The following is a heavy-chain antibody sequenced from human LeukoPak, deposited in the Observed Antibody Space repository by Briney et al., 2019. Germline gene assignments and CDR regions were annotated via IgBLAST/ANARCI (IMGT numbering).Heavy chain of an antibody. V-gene: IGHV4-59*01. CDR3: ARAVVDGSGSYYYYYMDV. Sequence: SETLSLTCTVSGGSISSYDWSWIRQPPGKGLEWIGYLYYSGSTNYNPSLKSRVTISVDTSKNQFSLKLSSVTAADTAVYYCARAVVDGSGSYYYYYMDVWGKGTTVTISS. CDR1: GGSISSYD. J-gene: IGHJ6*03. CDR2: LYYSGST. D-gene: IGHD3-10*01.